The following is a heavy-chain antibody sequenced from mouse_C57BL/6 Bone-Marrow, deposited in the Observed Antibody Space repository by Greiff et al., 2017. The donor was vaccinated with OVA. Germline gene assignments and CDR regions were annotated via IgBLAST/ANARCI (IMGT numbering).Heavy chain of an antibody. V-gene: IGHV14-4*01. CDR3: TPFRTYDGYYGWFAY. CDR2: IDPENGDT. J-gene: IGHJ3*01. Sequence: VQLQQSGAELVRPGASVKLSCTASGFNIKDDYMHWVKQRPEQGLEWIGWIDPENGDTEYASKFQGKATITADTSSNTAYLQLSSLTSEDTAVYYCTPFRTYDGYYGWFAYWGQGTLVTVSA. CDR1: GFNIKDDY. D-gene: IGHD2-3*01.